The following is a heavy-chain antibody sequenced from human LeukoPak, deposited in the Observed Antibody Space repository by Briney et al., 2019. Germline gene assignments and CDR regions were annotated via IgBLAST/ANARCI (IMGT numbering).Heavy chain of an antibody. D-gene: IGHD3-16*01. CDR1: DDSISDYY. V-gene: IGHV4-59*08. Sequence: PSETLSLTCTVSDDSISDYYRGWIRQPPGKGLEWIGYFHNSGTSTYNPSLKSRVTISIDTSKNQFSLILSSVTAADTAVYYCARHGGYYFDHWGQGTLVTVSS. CDR3: ARHGGYYFDH. CDR2: FHNSGTS. J-gene: IGHJ4*02.